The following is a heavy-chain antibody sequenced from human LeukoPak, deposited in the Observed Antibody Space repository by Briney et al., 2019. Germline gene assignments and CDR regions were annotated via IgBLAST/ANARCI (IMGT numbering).Heavy chain of an antibody. CDR1: GYSIGSSYY. CDR3: PRDGPTYYYDNSGYYFAY. J-gene: IGHJ4*02. CDR2: IYHTGGT. V-gene: IGHV4-38-2*02. D-gene: IGHD3-22*01. Sequence: PSETLSLTCAVSGYSIGSSYYWGWIRQPPGKGLEWIGSIYHTGGTYYNPSLKSRVTISIDTSKNQFSLKLSSVTAADTAVYYCPRDGPTYYYDNSGYYFAYWGQGTLVSVSS.